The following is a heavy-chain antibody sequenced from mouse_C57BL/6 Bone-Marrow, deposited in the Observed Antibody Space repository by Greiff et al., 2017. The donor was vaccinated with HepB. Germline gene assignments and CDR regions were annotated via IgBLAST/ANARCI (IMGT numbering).Heavy chain of an antibody. J-gene: IGHJ4*01. Sequence: VQLQQSDAELVKPGASVKISCKVSGYTFTDHTIHWMKQRPEQGLEWIGYIYPRDGSTKYNEKFKGKATLAADKSSSTAYMQLNSLTSEDSAVYFCARSGGYYGVFYAMDYWGQGTSVTVSS. CDR2: IYPRDGST. D-gene: IGHD2-3*01. CDR3: ARSGGYYGVFYAMDY. CDR1: GYTFTDHT. V-gene: IGHV1-78*01.